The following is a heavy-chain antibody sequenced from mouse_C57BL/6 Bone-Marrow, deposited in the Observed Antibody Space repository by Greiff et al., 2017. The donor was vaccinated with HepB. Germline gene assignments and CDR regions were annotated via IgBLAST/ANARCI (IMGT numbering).Heavy chain of an antibody. CDR2: IHPNSGST. CDR1: GYTFTSYW. D-gene: IGHD1-1*01. J-gene: IGHJ4*01. Sequence: QVQLKPPGAELVKPGASVKLSCKASGYTFTSYWMHWVKQRPGQGLEWIGMIHPNSGSTNYNEKFKSKATLTVDKSSSTAYMQLSSLTSEDSAVYYCARTTVVAKGYAMDYWGQGTSVTVSS. V-gene: IGHV1-64*01. CDR3: ARTTVVAKGYAMDY.